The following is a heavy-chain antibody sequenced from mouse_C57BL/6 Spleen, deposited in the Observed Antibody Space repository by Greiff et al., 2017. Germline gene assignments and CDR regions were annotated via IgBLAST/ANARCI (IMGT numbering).Heavy chain of an antibody. CDR2: IYPGSGST. Sequence: QVQLQQPGAELVKPGASVKMSCKASGYTFTSYWITWVKQRPGQGLEWIGDIYPGSGSTNYNEKFKSKATLTVDTSSSTAYMQISSLTSEDSAVXYCARGLGYYGSRSHCAYWGQGTLVTVSA. V-gene: IGHV1-55*01. CDR3: ARGLGYYGSRSHCAY. CDR1: GYTFTSYW. D-gene: IGHD1-1*01. J-gene: IGHJ3*01.